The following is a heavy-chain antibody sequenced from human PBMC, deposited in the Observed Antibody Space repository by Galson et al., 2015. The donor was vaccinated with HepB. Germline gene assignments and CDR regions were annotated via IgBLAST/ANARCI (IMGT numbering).Heavy chain of an antibody. CDR1: GFTVSSNY. D-gene: IGHD6-19*01. Sequence: SLRLSCAASGFTVSSNYMSWVRQAPGKGLEWVSVIDRGGSTYYADSVKGRFTISRDNSKNTLYLQMNSLRAEDTAVYYCARGISAWFHFDYWGQGTLVTVSS. J-gene: IGHJ4*02. CDR3: ARGISAWFHFDY. CDR2: IDRGGST. V-gene: IGHV3-53*01.